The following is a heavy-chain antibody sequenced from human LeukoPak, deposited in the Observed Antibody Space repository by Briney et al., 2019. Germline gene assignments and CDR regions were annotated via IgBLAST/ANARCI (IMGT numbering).Heavy chain of an antibody. CDR3: ARQLSEYSRSGSPFDY. Sequence: KGGESLKISCKGSGYSFSTYWIGWVRQMPGKGLEWMGISYPGDSDTRYSPSFQGQVTISADKSTSTAYLQWTSLKASDTATYYCARQLSEYSRSGSPFDYWGQGSLVTAYS. D-gene: IGHD3-10*01. V-gene: IGHV5-51*01. CDR1: GYSFSTYW. CDR2: SYPGDSDT. J-gene: IGHJ4*02.